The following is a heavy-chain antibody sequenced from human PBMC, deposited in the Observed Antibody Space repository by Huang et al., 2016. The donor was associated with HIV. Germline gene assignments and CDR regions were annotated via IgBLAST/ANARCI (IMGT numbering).Heavy chain of an antibody. CDR2: IYPGDSAT. D-gene: IGHD2-15*01. CDR1: GYKFTSYW. J-gene: IGHJ4*02. Sequence: EVQLVQSGAEVKKPGESLKISCKGSGYKFTSYWIAWVRQMPGKGLERMGIIYPGDSATRYSPSFQGQVTISADKSINTAHLQWSSLKTSDTAMYFCARQRASGSTYVDSWGQGTLLTVYS. V-gene: IGHV5-51*01. CDR3: ARQRASGSTYVDS.